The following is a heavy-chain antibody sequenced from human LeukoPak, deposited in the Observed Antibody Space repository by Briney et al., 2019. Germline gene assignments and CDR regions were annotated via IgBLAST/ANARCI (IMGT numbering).Heavy chain of an antibody. CDR2: IKSKTGGETT. D-gene: IGHD3-10*01. CDR3: TTATGSGSYYMGFDY. Sequence: GGSLRLSCAASGFTFNNAWMNWVRQAPGKGLEWVGRIKSKTGGETTDYAAPVKGRLAISRDDSKNTLYLQMNSLKTEDTAVYYCTTATGSGSYYMGFDYWGQGTLVTVSS. CDR1: GFTFNNAW. J-gene: IGHJ4*02. V-gene: IGHV3-15*07.